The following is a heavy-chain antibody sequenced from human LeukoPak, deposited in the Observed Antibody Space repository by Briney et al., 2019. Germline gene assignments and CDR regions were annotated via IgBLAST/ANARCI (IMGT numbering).Heavy chain of an antibody. V-gene: IGHV3-48*03. Sequence: GGSLRLSCAASEFTFSSYEMNWVRQAPGKGLEWVSYISSSGSTIYYADSVKGRFTISRDNAKNLLYLQMNRLRAEDTGVYYCAELGITMIGGVWGKGTTVTISS. CDR2: ISSSGSTI. CDR1: EFTFSSYE. CDR3: AELGITMIGGV. D-gene: IGHD3-10*02. J-gene: IGHJ6*04.